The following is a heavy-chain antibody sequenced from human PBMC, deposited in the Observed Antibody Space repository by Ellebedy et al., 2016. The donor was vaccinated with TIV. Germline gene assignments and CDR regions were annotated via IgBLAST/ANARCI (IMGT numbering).Heavy chain of an antibody. J-gene: IGHJ3*02. D-gene: IGHD1-26*01. CDR1: GFTFSSYW. CDR3: ARDGGSGRYGAFDI. V-gene: IGHV3-74*01. Sequence: GESLKIPCAASGFTFSSYWMHWVRQAPGKGLVWVSRIDSDGSSTSYADSVKGRFTISRDNAKNTLYLQMNSLRVEDTAVYYCARDGGSGRYGAFDIWGQGTMVTVSS. CDR2: IDSDGSST.